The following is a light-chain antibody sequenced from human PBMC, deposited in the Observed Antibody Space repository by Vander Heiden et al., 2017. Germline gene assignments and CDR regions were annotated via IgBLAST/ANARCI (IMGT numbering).Light chain of an antibody. CDR3: QHVGSSPPIT. V-gene: IGKV3-20*01. J-gene: IGKJ5*01. CDR1: QIVTTNY. Sequence: IVLTQSPGTLSLSPGERATLSCRASQIVTTNYLAWYQQKPGQAPRLLIYGASSRATGIPDRFSGSGSGTDFTLTISRLEPEDFAVYYCQHVGSSPPITFGQGTRMEIK. CDR2: GAS.